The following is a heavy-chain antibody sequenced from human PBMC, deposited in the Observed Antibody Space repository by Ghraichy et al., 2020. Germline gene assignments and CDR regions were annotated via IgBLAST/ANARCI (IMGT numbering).Heavy chain of an antibody. CDR2: IYPGDSDT. CDR3: ARRRGDSSGYYYWDPGDY. D-gene: IGHD3-22*01. V-gene: IGHV5-51*01. CDR1: GYSFTSYW. Sequence: GESLNIACKGSGYSFTSYWIGWVRQMPGKGLEWMGIIYPGDSDTRYSPSFQGQVTISADKSISTAYLQWSSLKASDTAMYYCARRRGDSSGYYYWDPGDYWGQGTLVTVSS. J-gene: IGHJ4*02.